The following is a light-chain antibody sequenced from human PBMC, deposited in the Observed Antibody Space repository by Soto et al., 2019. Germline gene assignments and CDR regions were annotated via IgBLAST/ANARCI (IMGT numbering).Light chain of an antibody. J-gene: IGKJ1*01. CDR3: QRYGTSTT. V-gene: IGKV3-20*01. Sequence: EIVLTHSPATLSLSPCERATLSCRASPSVTNFLAWYQQKPGQAPRLLIYGAFNRATGIPARFSGSGSGTEFTLTISRLEPEDFAVYYCQRYGTSTTFGQGTKVDIK. CDR1: PSVTNF. CDR2: GAF.